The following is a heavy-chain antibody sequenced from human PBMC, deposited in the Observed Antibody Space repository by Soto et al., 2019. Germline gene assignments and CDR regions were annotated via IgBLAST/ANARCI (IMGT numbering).Heavy chain of an antibody. V-gene: IGHV3-66*01. Sequence: GGSLRLSCAASGFTVSSNYMSWVRQAPGKGLEWVSVIYSGGSTYYADSVKGRFTISRDNSKNTLYLQMNSLRAEDTAVYYCAREWYGSGSHYYYYMDVWGKGTTVTVSS. J-gene: IGHJ6*03. CDR2: IYSGGST. CDR3: AREWYGSGSHYYYYMDV. D-gene: IGHD3-10*01. CDR1: GFTVSSNY.